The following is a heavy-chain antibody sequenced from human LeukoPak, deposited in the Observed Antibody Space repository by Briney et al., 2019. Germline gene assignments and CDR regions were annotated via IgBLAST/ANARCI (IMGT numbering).Heavy chain of an antibody. CDR1: GFTFRNYW. V-gene: IGHV3-7*01. CDR2: IKQDGLEK. Sequence: GGSLRLSCAASGFTFRNYWMSWVRQAPGEGLEWVANIKQDGLEKYYVDSVKGRFTISRDSAKNSLYLQMNSLRAEDTAMYYCARDNGGDLDYWGQGTLVTVSS. D-gene: IGHD2-8*01. CDR3: ARDNGGDLDY. J-gene: IGHJ4*02.